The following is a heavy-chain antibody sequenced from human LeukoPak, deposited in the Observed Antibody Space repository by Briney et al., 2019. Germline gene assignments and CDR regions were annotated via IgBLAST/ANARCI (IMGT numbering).Heavy chain of an antibody. V-gene: IGHV1-69*04. D-gene: IGHD3-3*01. CDR2: IIPILGIA. CDR3: ARDREGLRFLEWLASAFDP. CDR1: GGTFSSYA. J-gene: IGHJ5*02. Sequence: ASVKVSCKASGGTFSSYAIRWVRQAPGQGLEWMGRIIPILGIANYAQKFQGRVTITADKSTSTAYMELSSLRSEDTAVYYCARDREGLRFLEWLASAFDPWGQGTLVTVSS.